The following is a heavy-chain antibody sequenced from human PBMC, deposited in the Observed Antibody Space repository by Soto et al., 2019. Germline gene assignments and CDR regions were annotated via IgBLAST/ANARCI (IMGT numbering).Heavy chain of an antibody. D-gene: IGHD6-25*01. V-gene: IGHV3-21*01. Sequence: GGSLRLSCAASGFTFSSYSMNWVRQAPGKGLEWVSSISSSSSYIYYADSVKGRFTISRDNAKNSLYLQMNSLRAEDTAVYYCARLRLSSTHGPWGQGTLVTAPQ. CDR2: ISSSSSYI. CDR3: ARLRLSSTHGP. J-gene: IGHJ5*02. CDR1: GFTFSSYS.